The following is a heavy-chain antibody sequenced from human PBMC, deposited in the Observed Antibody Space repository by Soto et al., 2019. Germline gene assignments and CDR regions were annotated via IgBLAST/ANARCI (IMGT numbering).Heavy chain of an antibody. CDR3: AREMGACSDSSCYPGPYDS. V-gene: IGHV3-48*02. CDR2: ITSKSTTI. Sequence: GGSLRLSCAASGSTFTSYSMNWVRQAPGQGLEWVSYITSKSTTIKYADSVKGRFTVSRDNAKNSLYLQLNSLRDEDTAVYYCAREMGACSDSSCYPGPYDSWGQGTLVTVSS. J-gene: IGHJ5*02. CDR1: GSTFTSYS. D-gene: IGHD3-16*01.